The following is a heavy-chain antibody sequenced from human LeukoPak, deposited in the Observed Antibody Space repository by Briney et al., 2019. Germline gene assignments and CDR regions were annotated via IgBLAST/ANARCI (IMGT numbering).Heavy chain of an antibody. CDR2: ISAYNGNT. Sequence: ASVKVSCKASGYTFTSYGISWVRQAPGQGLEWMGWISAYNGNTNYAQKLQGRVTMTTDTSTSTAYMELRSLRSDDTAVYYCAGVYYDFWSGYENYYYYYMDVWGKGTTVTVSS. J-gene: IGHJ6*03. V-gene: IGHV1-18*01. CDR1: GYTFTSYG. D-gene: IGHD3-3*01. CDR3: AGVYYDFWSGYENYYYYYMDV.